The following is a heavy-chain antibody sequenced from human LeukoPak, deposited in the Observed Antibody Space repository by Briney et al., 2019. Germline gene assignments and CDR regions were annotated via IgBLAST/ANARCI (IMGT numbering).Heavy chain of an antibody. Sequence: SETLSLTCTVSGGSISSSSYYWGWIRQPPGKGLEWIGSIYYSGSTYYNPSLKSRVTISVDTSKNQFSLKLSSVTAADTAVYYCARGRPYNWFDPWGQGTLVTVSS. CDR3: ARGRPYNWFDP. CDR2: IYYSGST. D-gene: IGHD3-16*01. J-gene: IGHJ5*02. V-gene: IGHV4-39*07. CDR1: GGSISSSSYY.